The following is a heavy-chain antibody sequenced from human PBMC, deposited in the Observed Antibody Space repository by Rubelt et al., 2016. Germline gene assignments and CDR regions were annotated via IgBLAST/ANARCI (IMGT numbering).Heavy chain of an antibody. J-gene: IGHJ4*02. V-gene: IGHV4-34*13. Sequence: GEINHSGSTNYNPSLKSRVPISVDTSKNQFSLKLSSVTAADTAVYYCARVRLQYQPYFDYWGQGTLVTVSS. CDR3: ARVRLQYQPYFDY. CDR2: INHSGST. D-gene: IGHD2-2*01.